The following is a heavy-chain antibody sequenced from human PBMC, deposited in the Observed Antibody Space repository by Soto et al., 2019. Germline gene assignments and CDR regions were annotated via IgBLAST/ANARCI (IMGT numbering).Heavy chain of an antibody. CDR1: GVTFSNAW. V-gene: IGHV3-15*01. CDR3: TTGPTIRAFDI. J-gene: IGHJ3*02. D-gene: IGHD5-12*01. CDR2: IKSKTDGGTT. Sequence: PGGSLRLSCAASGVTFSNAWMSWVRQAPGKGLEWVGRIKSKTDGGTTDYAAPVKGRFTISRDDSKNTLYLQMNSLKTEDTAVYYCTTGPTIRAFDIWGQGTMVTVSS.